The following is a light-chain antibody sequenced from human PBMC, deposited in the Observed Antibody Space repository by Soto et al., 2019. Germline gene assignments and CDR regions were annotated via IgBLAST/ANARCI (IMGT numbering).Light chain of an antibody. CDR2: KAS. V-gene: IGKV1-5*03. Sequence: DIQMTQSPSTLSASVGDRVTITCRASQSISSWLAWYQQKPGKAPKILIYKASSLESGVPSRFSGSGSGTEFTLTISSLQPDDFATHYCQQYDNYPYTFGQGSKLEIK. CDR1: QSISSW. J-gene: IGKJ2*01. CDR3: QQYDNYPYT.